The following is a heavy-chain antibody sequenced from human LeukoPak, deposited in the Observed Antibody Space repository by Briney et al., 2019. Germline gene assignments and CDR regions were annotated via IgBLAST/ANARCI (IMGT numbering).Heavy chain of an antibody. J-gene: IGHJ4*02. Sequence: PSETLSLTCAVYGGSFSGYYWSWIRQPPGKGLEWIGYIYYSGSTNYNPSLKSRVTISVDTSKNQFSLKLSSVTAADTAVYYCARVDHDYGDRYFDYWGQGTLVTVSS. CDR2: IYYSGST. V-gene: IGHV4-59*01. CDR1: GGSFSGYY. D-gene: IGHD4-17*01. CDR3: ARVDHDYGDRYFDY.